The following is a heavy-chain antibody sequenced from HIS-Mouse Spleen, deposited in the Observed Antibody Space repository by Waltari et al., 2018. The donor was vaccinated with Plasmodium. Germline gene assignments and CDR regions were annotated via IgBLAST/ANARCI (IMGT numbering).Heavy chain of an antibody. D-gene: IGHD1-7*01. CDR2: IISRSSYK. V-gene: IGHV3-21*01. Sequence: EVQLVESGGGLVKPGGSLRLSCAASGITFSSYGMNWVRQAPGKGREWVSSIISRSSYKYYADSVKCRFTISRDNAKNSLYLQMNSLRAEDTAVYYCARDHNWNYDYWGQGTLVTVSS. CDR3: ARDHNWNYDY. CDR1: GITFSSYG. J-gene: IGHJ4*02.